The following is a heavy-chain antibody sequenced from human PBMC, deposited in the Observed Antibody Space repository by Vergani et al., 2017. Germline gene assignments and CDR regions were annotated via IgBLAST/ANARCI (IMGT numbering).Heavy chain of an antibody. D-gene: IGHD6-6*01. CDR2: ISGSGSST. V-gene: IGHV3-23*01. J-gene: IGHJ5*02. CDR3: AKHYAAARYNWFDP. CDR1: GFTFSSYA. Sequence: EVQLLESGGGLVQPGGSLRLSCAASGFTFSSYAMSWVRQAPGKGLEWVSAISGSGSSTYYADSVKGRFTISRDNSRNTLYLQMNSLRAEDTAVYYCAKHYAAARYNWFDPWGQGTLVTVSS.